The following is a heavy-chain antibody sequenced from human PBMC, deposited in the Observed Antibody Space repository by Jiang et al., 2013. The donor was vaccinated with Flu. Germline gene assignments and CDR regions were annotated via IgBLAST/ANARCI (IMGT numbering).Heavy chain of an antibody. J-gene: IGHJ4*02. CDR1: GFTFSDYY. V-gene: IGHV3-11*01. Sequence: VQLLESGGGLVKPGGSLRLSCAASGFTFSDYYMSWIRQAAGKGLEWVSYISSSGSTIYYTDSVKGRFTISRDNAKNSLYLQMNSLRAEDTAVYYCAREKHNWNYDLHFDSWGQGTLVTVSS. D-gene: IGHD1-7*01. CDR3: AREKHNWNYDLHFDS. CDR2: ISSSGSTI.